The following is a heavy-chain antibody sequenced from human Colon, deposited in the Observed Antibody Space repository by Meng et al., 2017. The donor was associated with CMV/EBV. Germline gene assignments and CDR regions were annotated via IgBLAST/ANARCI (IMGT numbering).Heavy chain of an antibody. CDR2: INPNSGGT. CDR1: GYTFTGYY. CDR3: ARAPYNWNDEGWFDP. D-gene: IGHD1-20*01. Sequence: QVELVQSGGEVKKPGASVKVSCKASGYTFTGYYMHWVRQAPGQGLEWMGWINPNSGGTNYAQKFQGRVTMTRDTSISTAYMELSRLRSDDTAVYYCARAPYNWNDEGWFDPWGQGTLVTVSS. V-gene: IGHV1-2*02. J-gene: IGHJ5*02.